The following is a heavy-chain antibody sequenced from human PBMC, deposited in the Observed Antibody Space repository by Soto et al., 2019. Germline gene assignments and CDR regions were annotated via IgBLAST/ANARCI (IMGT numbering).Heavy chain of an antibody. CDR2: IYYSGST. Sequence: LSLTCTVSGGSISSYYWSWIRQPPGKGLEWIGYIYYSGSTNYNPSLKSRVTISVDTSKNQFSLKLSSVTAADTAVYYCASLVVTAHNWFDPWGQGTLVTVSS. J-gene: IGHJ5*02. CDR3: ASLVVTAHNWFDP. CDR1: GGSISSYY. D-gene: IGHD2-15*01. V-gene: IGHV4-59*08.